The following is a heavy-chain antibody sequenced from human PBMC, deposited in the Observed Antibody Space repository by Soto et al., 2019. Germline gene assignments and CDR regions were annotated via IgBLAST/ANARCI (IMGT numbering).Heavy chain of an antibody. CDR3: ARDRDTMIRGVCQH. Sequence: QVQLVESGGGLVKPGGSLRLSCAASGFIFSDYYMHWIRQAPGKGLEWVSYISSSGDYTNYADSVKGRVTVSRDNAKNSLYLQMSSLRAEDTAVYYCARDRDTMIRGVCQHWGQGTLVTVSS. V-gene: IGHV3-11*05. D-gene: IGHD3-10*01. CDR2: ISSSGDYT. CDR1: GFIFSDYY. J-gene: IGHJ1*01.